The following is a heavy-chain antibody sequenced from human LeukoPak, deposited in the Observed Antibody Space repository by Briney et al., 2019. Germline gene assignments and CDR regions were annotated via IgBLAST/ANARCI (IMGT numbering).Heavy chain of an antibody. V-gene: IGHV4-34*01. J-gene: IGHJ6*04. CDR1: GGSFSGYY. CDR2: INHSGST. CDR3: AKRDRITMVRGRVDGMDV. D-gene: IGHD3-10*01. Sequence: SETLSLTCAVYGGSFSGYYWSWIRQPPGKGLEWIGEINHSGSTNYNPSLKSRVTISVDTSKNQFSLKLSSVTAADTAVYYCAKRDRITMVRGRVDGMDVWGKGTTVTVSS.